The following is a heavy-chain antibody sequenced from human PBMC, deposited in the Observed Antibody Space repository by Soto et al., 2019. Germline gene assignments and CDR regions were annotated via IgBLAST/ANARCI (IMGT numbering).Heavy chain of an antibody. CDR3: AKDINWNRPGPFDY. J-gene: IGHJ4*02. V-gene: IGHV3-9*01. CDR2: ISWNSGSI. D-gene: IGHD1-1*01. CDR1: ASTFAAYA. Sequence: SLRLSCAASASTFAAYATDWVRQPPGNGLEWVSGISWNSGSIGYADSVKGRFTISRDNAKNSLYLQMNSLRAEDTALDYCAKDINWNRPGPFDYWGQGTLVTVSS.